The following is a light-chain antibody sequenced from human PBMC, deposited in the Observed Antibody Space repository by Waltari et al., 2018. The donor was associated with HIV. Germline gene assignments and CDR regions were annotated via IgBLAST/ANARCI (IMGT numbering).Light chain of an antibody. CDR1: KSNTGAGYD. CDR3: QSYDTSLRGWL. CDR2: DNN. V-gene: IGLV1-40*01. J-gene: IGLJ3*02. Sequence: QSVLTQPPSVSGAPGQRVTISCTGTKSNTGAGYDVHWYQQVPGTAPKLLIYDNNNRPSGVPDRFSGSKSDTSASLAITGLQAGDEADYFCQSYDTSLRGWLFGGGTTVTVL.